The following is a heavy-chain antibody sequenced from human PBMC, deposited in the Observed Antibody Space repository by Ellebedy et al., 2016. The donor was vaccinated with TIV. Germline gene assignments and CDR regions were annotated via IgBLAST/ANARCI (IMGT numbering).Heavy chain of an antibody. Sequence: SETLSLTXTVSGGSISSSSYYWGWIRQPPGKGLEWIGSIYYSGSTYYNPSLKSRVTISVDTSKNQFSLKLSSVTAADTAVYYCASDPEYPPGDYWGQGTLVTVSS. CDR3: ASDPEYPPGDY. D-gene: IGHD2-2*01. V-gene: IGHV4-39*01. CDR2: IYYSGST. CDR1: GGSISSSSYY. J-gene: IGHJ4*02.